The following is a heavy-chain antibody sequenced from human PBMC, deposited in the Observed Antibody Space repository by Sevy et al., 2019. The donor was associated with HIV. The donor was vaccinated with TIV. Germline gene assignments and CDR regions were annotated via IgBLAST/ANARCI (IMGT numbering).Heavy chain of an antibody. J-gene: IGHJ4*02. V-gene: IGHV3-30-3*01. CDR3: ARDSDYYDTSGLVSADY. CDR1: GFTFSSYA. CDR2: ISYDGSNK. Sequence: GGSLRLSCAASGFTFSSYAMHWVRQAPGKGLEWVAVISYDGSNKYYADSVKGRFTISRDNSKNTRYLQMNSLRAEDTAIYYCARDSDYYDTSGLVSADYWGQGTLVTVSS. D-gene: IGHD3-22*01.